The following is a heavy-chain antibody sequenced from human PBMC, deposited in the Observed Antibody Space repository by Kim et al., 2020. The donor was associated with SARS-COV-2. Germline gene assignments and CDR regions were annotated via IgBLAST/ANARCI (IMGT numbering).Heavy chain of an antibody. J-gene: IGHJ3*02. CDR3: ATPGGILTAGGAFDI. CDR2: IYHSGST. CDR1: GYSISSGYY. V-gene: IGHV4-38-2*02. Sequence: SETLSLTCTVSGYSISSGYYWGWIRQPPGKGLEWIGSIYHSGSTYYNPSLKSRVTISVDTSKNQFSLKLSSVTAADTAVYYCATPGGILTAGGAFDIWG. D-gene: IGHD3-9*01.